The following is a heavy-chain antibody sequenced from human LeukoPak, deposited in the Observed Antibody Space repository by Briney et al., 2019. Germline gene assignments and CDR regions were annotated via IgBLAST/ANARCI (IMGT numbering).Heavy chain of an antibody. V-gene: IGHV4-38-2*02. J-gene: IGHJ4*02. Sequence: SETLSLTCTVSGYSISSGYYWGWIRQPPGKGLEWIGTIYHSGSAYNNPSLKSRVTISVDTSKNQFSLKLSSVTAADTAVYYCASSANGSTGYWGQGTLVTVSS. CDR3: ASSANGSTGY. CDR1: GYSISSGYY. D-gene: IGHD1-26*01. CDR2: IYHSGSA.